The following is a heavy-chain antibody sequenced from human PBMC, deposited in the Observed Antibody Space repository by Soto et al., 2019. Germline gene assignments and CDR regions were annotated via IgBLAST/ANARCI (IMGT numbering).Heavy chain of an antibody. J-gene: IGHJ4*02. CDR2: INVSGALT. V-gene: IGHV3-23*01. CDR1: GFPFDAHG. CDR3: VKDTKWLETYFES. Sequence: VGSLRLSCASSGFPFDAHGMAWVRQAPGKGLQWVSSINVSGALTYYIESVKGRFTISRDNSEHTLYLQMNNLEADDTAIYYCVKDTKWLETYFESWGPGTLVTVSS. D-gene: IGHD3-22*01.